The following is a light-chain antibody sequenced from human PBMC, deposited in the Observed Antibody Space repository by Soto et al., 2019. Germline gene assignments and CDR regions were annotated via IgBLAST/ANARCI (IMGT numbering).Light chain of an antibody. J-gene: IGKJ3*01. Sequence: DIEMTQSPSTLSASVGXSVTLTCRASQTIXAWLAWYQQKPGKAPKLLIYKASDLETWVPSRFSGSGSGTEFTLTISGLXPDDFATYYCQQYSSYPLTFGPVTKVDVK. V-gene: IGKV1-5*03. CDR2: KAS. CDR3: QQYSSYPLT. CDR1: QTIXAW.